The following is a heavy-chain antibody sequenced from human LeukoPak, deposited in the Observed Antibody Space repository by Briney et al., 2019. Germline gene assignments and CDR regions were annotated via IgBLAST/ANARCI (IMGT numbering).Heavy chain of an antibody. CDR1: GFTFSDYY. V-gene: IGHV3-11*01. D-gene: IGHD1-26*01. CDR2: ISSSGSAI. CDR3: ARDRSGTYLDF. J-gene: IGHJ4*02. Sequence: GGSLRLSCAASGFTFSDYYMSWIRQAPGKGLEWVSLISSSGSAIYYGDSVKGRYTMSRDNAKNSLYLQMNSLRAEDTAIYYCARDRSGTYLDFWGQGTLVTVSS.